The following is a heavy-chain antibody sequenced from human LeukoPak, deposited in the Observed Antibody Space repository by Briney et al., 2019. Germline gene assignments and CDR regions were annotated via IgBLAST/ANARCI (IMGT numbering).Heavy chain of an antibody. V-gene: IGHV3-23*01. CDR2: ISGSCGSK. D-gene: IGHD3-10*01. CDR1: GFTFRRYA. Sequence: PGGSLGLSCAASGFTFRRYAMSWVRQAPGKGLEGVSVISGSCGSKYYADSAKGRFTIPRDNSKNTLYLQMNSLRAEDTAVYYCAKTYGSGSRYYLDYWGQGTLVTVSS. CDR3: AKTYGSGSRYYLDY. J-gene: IGHJ4*02.